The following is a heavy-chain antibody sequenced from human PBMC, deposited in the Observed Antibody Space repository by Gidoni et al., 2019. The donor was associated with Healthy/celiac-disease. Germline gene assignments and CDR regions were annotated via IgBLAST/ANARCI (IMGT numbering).Heavy chain of an antibody. CDR1: GVTFSSYA. CDR3: ARWPYYYDSSGYFDS. CDR2: ISYDGSNN. Sequence: QVQLVESGGGVVPPGRSLRLSCAASGVTFSSYAMHWVRRAPGKGLEWVAVISYDGSNNYYSDSVKGRFTISRDNSKNTLYLQMNSLRAEDTAVYYCARWPYYYDSSGYFDSWGQGTLVTVSS. J-gene: IGHJ4*02. D-gene: IGHD3-22*01. V-gene: IGHV3-30-3*01.